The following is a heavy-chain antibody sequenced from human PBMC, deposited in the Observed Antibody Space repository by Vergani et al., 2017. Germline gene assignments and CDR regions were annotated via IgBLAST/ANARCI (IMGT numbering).Heavy chain of an antibody. J-gene: IGHJ5*02. V-gene: IGHV1-2*02. CDR3: AREGGGTVVTTNWFDP. Sequence: QVQLVQSGAEVKKPGASVKVSCKASGYTFTGYYMHWVRQAPGQGLEWMGWINPNSGGTNYAQKFQGRVTMTRDTSISTAYMELSRLRSDDTAVYYCAREGGGTVVTTNWFDPWGQGTLVTVSS. D-gene: IGHD2-21*02. CDR2: INPNSGGT. CDR1: GYTFTGYY.